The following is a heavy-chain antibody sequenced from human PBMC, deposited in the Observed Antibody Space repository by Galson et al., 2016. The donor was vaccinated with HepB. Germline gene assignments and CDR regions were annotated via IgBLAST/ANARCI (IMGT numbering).Heavy chain of an antibody. J-gene: IGHJ4*02. CDR3: ARDRRVFGVLIIPDY. V-gene: IGHV3-48*03. CDR1: GFTFSSYE. D-gene: IGHD3-3*01. Sequence: SLRLSCAASGFTFSSYEMIWVRQASGRGLEWVSYISSSGSDIYYTESVRGRFTISRDNSKNTLYLQMNSLRAEDTAVYYCARDRRVFGVLIIPDYWGQGTLVTVSS. CDR2: ISSSGSDI.